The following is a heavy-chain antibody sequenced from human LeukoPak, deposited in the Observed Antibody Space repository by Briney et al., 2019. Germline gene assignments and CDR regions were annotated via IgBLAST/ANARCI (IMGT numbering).Heavy chain of an antibody. D-gene: IGHD1-26*01. V-gene: IGHV4-39*01. CDR3: ARHRADSGSYYERYFDL. CDR2: MFHMGRT. CDR1: GGSISGGSYY. Sequence: SETLSLTCTVSGGSISGGSYYWAWIRQPPGKGLEWIGTMFHMGRTYYNPSLKSRVTISADTSMIHFYLKLSSVIAADTAVYYCARHRADSGSYYERYFDLWGSGTLVTVSS. J-gene: IGHJ2*01.